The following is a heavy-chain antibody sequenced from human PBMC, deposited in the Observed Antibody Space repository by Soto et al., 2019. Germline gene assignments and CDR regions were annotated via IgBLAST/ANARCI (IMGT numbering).Heavy chain of an antibody. D-gene: IGHD1-1*01. J-gene: IGHJ4*02. CDR2: IYPQDSDT. V-gene: IGHV5-51*01. CDR3: ARQRAWNDAFDF. CDR1: GYSFTSYW. Sequence: GESLKISCKGSGYSFTSYWIGWVRQMPGKGLEWMGVIYPQDSDTRYSPSFQGQVTFSVDRSLSTAYLQWDSLKASDTATYYCARQRAWNDAFDFWGQGTLVTVSS.